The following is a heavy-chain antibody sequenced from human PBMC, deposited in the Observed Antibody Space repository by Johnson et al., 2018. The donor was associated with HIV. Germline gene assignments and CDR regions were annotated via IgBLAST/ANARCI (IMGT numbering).Heavy chain of an antibody. J-gene: IGHJ3*02. Sequence: MHLVESGGGLVQPGGSLRLSCTASGFTLSLFAMHWVRQAPGKGLEYVSGINSDGGTTEYVNSVKGRFTISRDNSKNTLYLQMGSLRIEDGAVYYCARTNWNDDAGGAIDIWGQGTTVTVSS. CDR1: GFTLSLFA. CDR2: INSDGGTT. D-gene: IGHD1-1*01. V-gene: IGHV3-64*01. CDR3: ARTNWNDDAGGAIDI.